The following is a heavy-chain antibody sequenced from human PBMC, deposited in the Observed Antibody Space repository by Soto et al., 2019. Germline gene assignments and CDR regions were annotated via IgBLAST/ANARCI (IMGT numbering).Heavy chain of an antibody. J-gene: IGHJ5*02. Sequence: QVQLQESGPGLVEPSQTLSLTCSVSGGSISSGGYYWNWIRQHPGQGLEWIGYIYYSGSTYYNPSLERRVTISSDTSKNQFSLKLSSVTAADAAVYYCARGGGGYYDILTGYYPLDPWGQGTLVTVSS. CDR2: IYYSGST. V-gene: IGHV4-31*03. CDR1: GGSISSGGYY. CDR3: ARGGGGYYDILTGYYPLDP. D-gene: IGHD3-9*01.